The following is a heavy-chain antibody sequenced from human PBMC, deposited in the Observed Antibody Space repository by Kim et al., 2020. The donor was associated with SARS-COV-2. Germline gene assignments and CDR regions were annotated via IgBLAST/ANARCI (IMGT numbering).Heavy chain of an antibody. CDR2: IKSKTGGGTT. CDR3: TTLGVTLDYYGMDV. Sequence: GGSLRLSCAASGFTFSNAGMSWVRQAPGKGLEWVGRIKSKTGGGTTDYAAPVKGRFTSSRDDSKNTLYLQMNSLKTEDTAVYYCTTLGVTLDYYGMDVWGQGTPVTVSS. D-gene: IGHD3-16*01. V-gene: IGHV3-15*01. J-gene: IGHJ6*02. CDR1: GFTFSNAG.